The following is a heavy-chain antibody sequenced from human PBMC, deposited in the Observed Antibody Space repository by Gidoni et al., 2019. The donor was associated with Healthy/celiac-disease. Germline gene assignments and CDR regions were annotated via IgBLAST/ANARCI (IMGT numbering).Heavy chain of an antibody. Sequence: QVQLVQSGAEVKQPGSSVKVSCKASGGTFTSYAIHWVRQAPGQGLEWMVGIIPIFGTATYGQKFQGRVTITADKFTSTAYMEMTSLRSEDTAVYFCARWSYGEHSDDSFDIWGQGTMVTVSS. CDR3: ARWSYGEHSDDSFDI. D-gene: IGHD4-17*01. CDR2: IIPIFGTA. CDR1: GGTFTSYA. V-gene: IGHV1-69*06. J-gene: IGHJ3*02.